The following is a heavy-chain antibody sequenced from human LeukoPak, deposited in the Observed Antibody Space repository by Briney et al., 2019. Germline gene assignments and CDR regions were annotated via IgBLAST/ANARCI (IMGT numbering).Heavy chain of an antibody. CDR2: LGNP. V-gene: IGHV4-61*08. CDR1: GASTTGGYY. CDR3: ATYRGGGGGVGY. Sequence: SETLALTCAVSGASTTGGYYWTWIRQPPGKGLEWIGYLGNPNYNPSLKSRVTISGDRSKNQLSLKLNSVTTADTAVYFCATYRGGGGGVGYWGQGTLVTVSS. J-gene: IGHJ4*02. D-gene: IGHD6-19*01.